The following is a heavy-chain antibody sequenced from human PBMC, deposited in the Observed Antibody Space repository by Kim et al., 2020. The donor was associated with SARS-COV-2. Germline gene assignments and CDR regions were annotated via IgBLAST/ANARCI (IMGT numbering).Heavy chain of an antibody. CDR1: GGSFSGYY. CDR3: ARGPAGSGPRGYYFDY. J-gene: IGHJ4*02. CDR2: INHSGST. D-gene: IGHD2-15*01. Sequence: SETLSLTCAVYGGSFSGYYWSWIRQPPGKGLEWIGEINHSGSTNYNPSLKSRVTISVDTSKNQFSLKLSSVTAADTAVCYCARGPAGSGPRGYYFDYWGQGTLVTVSS. V-gene: IGHV4-34*01.